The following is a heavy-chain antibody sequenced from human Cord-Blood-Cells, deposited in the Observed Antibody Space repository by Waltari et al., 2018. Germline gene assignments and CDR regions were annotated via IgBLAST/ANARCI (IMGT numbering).Heavy chain of an antibody. CDR3: ARYDFWSGFQFFDY. D-gene: IGHD3-3*01. J-gene: IGHJ4*02. CDR2: IYYSGST. V-gene: IGHV4-59*01. Sequence: QVQLQESGPGLVKPSETLSLPCAVPGGSISSYYRSWCRPPPGKGMEWIGYIYYSGSTNYNPSLKSRVTISVDTSKNQFSLKLSSVTAADTAVYYCARYDFWSGFQFFDYWGQGTLVTVSS. CDR1: GGSISSYY.